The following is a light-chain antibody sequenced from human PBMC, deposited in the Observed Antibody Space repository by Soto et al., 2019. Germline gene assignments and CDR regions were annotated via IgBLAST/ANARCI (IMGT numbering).Light chain of an antibody. J-gene: IGKJ1*01. V-gene: IGKV3-15*01. CDR3: QQYNNWPPRT. Sequence: EIVMTQSPATLSVSPGERATLSCRASQSVSSNLAWYQQKPGQAPRLLTYGASTRVTGIPARFSGSRSGTEFTLTISSLQSEDFAVYYCQQYNNWPPRTFGQGTKVEIK. CDR1: QSVSSN. CDR2: GAS.